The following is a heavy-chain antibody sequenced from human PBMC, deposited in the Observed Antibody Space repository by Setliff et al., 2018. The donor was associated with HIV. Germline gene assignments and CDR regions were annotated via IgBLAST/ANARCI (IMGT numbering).Heavy chain of an antibody. V-gene: IGHV3-7*01. Sequence: GGSLRLSCAASGFTFSSYWMTWVRQAPGKGLEWVANIKQDGSEKDYVDSVKGRFTISRDNAKNSLYLQMHSLRAEDTAVYYCVRDGSSSGSFYPEYFQYWGQGTLVTVSS. J-gene: IGHJ1*01. CDR2: IKQDGSEK. CDR3: VRDGSSSGSFYPEYFQY. CDR1: GFTFSSYW. D-gene: IGHD1-26*01.